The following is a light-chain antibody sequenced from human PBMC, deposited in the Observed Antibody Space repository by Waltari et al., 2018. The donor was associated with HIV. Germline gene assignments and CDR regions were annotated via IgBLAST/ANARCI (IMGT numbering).Light chain of an antibody. CDR3: ATRDGSLKV. Sequence: QSVLTQPPSASGTPGQGVTISCVGDSSNIGSNYVYWYQQLPGTAPNVLIYRNNQGASGVPDRFSGSRSGASASLTISGLRSAEEAVYFCATRDGSLKVFGGGTKLTVL. J-gene: IGLJ3*02. CDR1: SSNIGSNY. V-gene: IGLV1-47*01. CDR2: RNN.